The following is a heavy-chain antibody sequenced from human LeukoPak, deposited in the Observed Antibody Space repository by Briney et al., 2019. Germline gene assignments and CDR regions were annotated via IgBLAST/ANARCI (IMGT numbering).Heavy chain of an antibody. CDR3: ARAKAPYYYDSSGYYFDY. CDR2: INWNGGST. CDR1: GFTFDDYG. V-gene: IGHV3-20*04. D-gene: IGHD3-22*01. Sequence: GGSLRLSCAASGFTFDDYGMSWVRQAPGKGLEWVSGINWNGGSTGYADSVKGRFTISRDNAKNSLYLQMNSLRAEDTALYYCARAKAPYYYDSSGYYFDYWGQGTLVTVSS. J-gene: IGHJ4*02.